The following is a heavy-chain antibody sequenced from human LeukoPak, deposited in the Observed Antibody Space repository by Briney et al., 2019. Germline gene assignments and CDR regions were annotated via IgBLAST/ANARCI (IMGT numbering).Heavy chain of an antibody. CDR1: GYTLTGYY. D-gene: IGHD2-15*01. CDR2: INSNSGDT. CDR3: ARPTPTRRSGGNCYSSYGMDV. J-gene: IGHJ6*02. Sequence: ASVKVSCKAYGYTLTGYYMNWVRQAPGQGLEWMGRINSNSGDTNYAQKFQGRVTMTRDTSISTAYMELSGLRSDDTAVYYCARPTPTRRSGGNCYSSYGMDVWGQGTTVTVSS. V-gene: IGHV1-2*06.